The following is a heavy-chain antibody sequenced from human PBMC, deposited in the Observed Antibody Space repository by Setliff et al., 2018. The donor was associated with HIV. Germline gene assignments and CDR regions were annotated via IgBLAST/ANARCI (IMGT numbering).Heavy chain of an antibody. Sequence: ASETLSLTCSVSGASVNYNTWSWIRQAPGKGLQWIGFIYNSVTTNYNPSLKSRATISLDTSKNQFSLKLTSVTAADTAVYYCARGGTSSNWFGPWGQGTLVTVSS. V-gene: IGHV4-59*02. CDR2: IYNSVTT. CDR3: ARGGTSSNWFGP. J-gene: IGHJ5*02. CDR1: GASVNYNT. D-gene: IGHD2-2*01.